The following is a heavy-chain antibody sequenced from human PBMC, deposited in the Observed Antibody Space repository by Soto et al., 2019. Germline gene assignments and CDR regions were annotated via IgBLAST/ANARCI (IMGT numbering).Heavy chain of an antibody. CDR2: INSSENP. Sequence: WETLYLTCIVPDGSVGINSYSWSCIRQSTGKGLEWIGTINSSENPYYNPSLLSRVTISVDTSKNEFSLRLSSVTAADTAVYYCARLNGYCVSTNCHGYYGMDVWGKGSTVS. V-gene: IGHV4-39*01. D-gene: IGHD2-2*03. CDR1: DGSVGINSYS. J-gene: IGHJ6*04. CDR3: ARLNGYCVSTNCHGYYGMDV.